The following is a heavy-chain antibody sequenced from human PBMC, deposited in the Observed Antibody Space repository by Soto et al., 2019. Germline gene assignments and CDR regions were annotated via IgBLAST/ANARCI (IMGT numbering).Heavy chain of an antibody. D-gene: IGHD6-6*01. CDR3: ARRKYSSSSGAFEI. Sequence: PSETLSLTCTVSGGSISSYYWSWIRQPPGKGLEWIGYIYYSGSTNYNPSLKSRVTISVDTSKNQFSLKLSSVTAADTAVYYCARRKYSSSSGAFEIWGQGTMVTVS. J-gene: IGHJ3*02. CDR2: IYYSGST. V-gene: IGHV4-59*08. CDR1: GGSISSYY.